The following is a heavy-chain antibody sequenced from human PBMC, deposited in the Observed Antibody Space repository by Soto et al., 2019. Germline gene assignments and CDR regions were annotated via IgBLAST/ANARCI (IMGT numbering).Heavy chain of an antibody. CDR1: GDSIGTGGYY. D-gene: IGHD3-22*01. CDR3: ATNHDDISGRTPLLFDS. V-gene: IGHV4-31*03. Sequence: QVQLQESGPGLVKPSQTLSLTCTVSGDSIGTGGYYWDWIRQHPGKGPEWIGYIHYSGNTYYNPSLKSRLTISLDTSKNQFSLHLSSVTAADTAVYYCATNHDDISGRTPLLFDSWSQGTLVTVSS. J-gene: IGHJ4*02. CDR2: IHYSGNT.